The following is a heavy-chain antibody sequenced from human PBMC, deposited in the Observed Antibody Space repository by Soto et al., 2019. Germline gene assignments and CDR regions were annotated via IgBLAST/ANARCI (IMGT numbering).Heavy chain of an antibody. CDR2: INHSGST. V-gene: IGHV4-34*01. J-gene: IGHJ5*02. CDR1: GGSFSGYY. Sequence: SETLSLTCAVYGGSFSGYYWSWIRQPPGKGLEWIGEINHSGSTNYNPSLKSRVTISVDTSKNQFSLKLSSVTAADTAVYYCARAQILRGYSYNWFDPWGQGTLVTVSS. D-gene: IGHD5-18*01. CDR3: ARAQILRGYSYNWFDP.